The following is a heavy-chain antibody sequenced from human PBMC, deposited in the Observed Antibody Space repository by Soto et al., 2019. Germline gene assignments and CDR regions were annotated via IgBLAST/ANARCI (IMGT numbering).Heavy chain of an antibody. Sequence: QVQLVESGGGVVQPGRSLRLSCAASGFTFSSNGMHWVRQAPGKGLEWVAVISYDGSNKYYADSVKGRFTISRDNSKNTLYLQMYILRAEDTAVYYCAKDHVTIFGGEFDYWGQGTLVTVSS. CDR2: ISYDGSNK. J-gene: IGHJ4*02. CDR1: GFTFSSNG. V-gene: IGHV3-30*18. CDR3: AKDHVTIFGGEFDY. D-gene: IGHD3-3*01.